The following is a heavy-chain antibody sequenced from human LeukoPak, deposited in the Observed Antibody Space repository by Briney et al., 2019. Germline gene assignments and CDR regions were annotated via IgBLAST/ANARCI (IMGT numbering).Heavy chain of an antibody. CDR3: ARETLDWFDP. CDR2: IYYSGST. J-gene: IGHJ5*02. Sequence: SETLSLTCTVSGGSISSYYWSWIRQPPGEGLEWIGYIYYSGSTNYNPSLKSRVTISVDTSKNQFSLKLSSVTAADTAVYYCARETLDWFDPWGQGTLVTVSS. CDR1: GGSISSYY. V-gene: IGHV4-59*01.